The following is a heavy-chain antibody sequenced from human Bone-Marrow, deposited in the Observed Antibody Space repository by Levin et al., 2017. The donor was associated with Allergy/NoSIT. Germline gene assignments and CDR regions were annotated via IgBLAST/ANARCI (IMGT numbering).Heavy chain of an antibody. CDR3: VRTPGALVVTPYFDF. CDR1: GFRFSDSV. V-gene: IGHV3-23*01. D-gene: IGHD2-21*01. Sequence: LSLTCVASGFRFSDSVLNWVRQAPGKGLEWVSVISGSGENTYYADSVKGRFTISRDTSRNTLYLQMNSLSAEDTAIYYCVRTPGALVVTPYFDFWGQGTLVTVSS. J-gene: IGHJ4*02. CDR2: ISGSGENT.